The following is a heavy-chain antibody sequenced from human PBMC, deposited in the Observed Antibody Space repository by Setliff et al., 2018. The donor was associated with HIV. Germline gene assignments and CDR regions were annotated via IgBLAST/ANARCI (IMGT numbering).Heavy chain of an antibody. J-gene: IGHJ4*02. CDR1: GFTYSGYW. V-gene: IGHV3-15*01. CDR3: TTWQAGNDY. CDR2: IKSKTDGGTA. D-gene: IGHD6-13*01. Sequence: GGSLRLSCAASGFTYSGYWMSWVRQAPGKGLEWVGRIKSKTDGGTADYAAPVKGRFTISRDDSKSTVYLQMNSMKTEDTAVYYCTTWQAGNDYWGQGTLVTVSS.